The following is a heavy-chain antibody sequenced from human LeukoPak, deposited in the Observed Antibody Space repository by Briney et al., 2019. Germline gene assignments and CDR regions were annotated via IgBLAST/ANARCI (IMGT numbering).Heavy chain of an antibody. Sequence: WETLSLTCTVSGGSISTYYGSWIRHPPGKGLEWIGYIFYSGSTNYNPSLKSRVTISVDTSDNQFSLKLSSVTAADTAVYYCARLNNWPFDYWGEGTLVTASS. CDR3: ARLNNWPFDY. D-gene: IGHD1-20*01. J-gene: IGHJ4*02. V-gene: IGHV4-59*01. CDR2: IFYSGST. CDR1: GGSISTYY.